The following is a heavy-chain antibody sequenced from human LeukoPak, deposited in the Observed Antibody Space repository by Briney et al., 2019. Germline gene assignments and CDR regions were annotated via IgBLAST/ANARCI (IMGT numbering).Heavy chain of an antibody. CDR2: IYPGGSET. Sequence: NLGESLKISCKGSGYSFTSYWIGWVRQRPGKGLEWMGIIYPGGSETRYDPSFQGQVTISADSSTSTAYLQWSSLRASDTAMYYCARASRDGYNQNFDHWGQGTLVTVSS. CDR3: ARASRDGYNQNFDH. D-gene: IGHD5-24*01. CDR1: GYSFTSYW. V-gene: IGHV5-51*01. J-gene: IGHJ4*02.